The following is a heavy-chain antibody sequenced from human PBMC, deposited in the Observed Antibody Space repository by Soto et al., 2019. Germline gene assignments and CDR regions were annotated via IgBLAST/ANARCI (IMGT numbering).Heavy chain of an antibody. Sequence: PGVSLRLSCAASGFSFSEYSMTWVRQAPGKGLQWVSAISGDTATTHYADSVKGRFTISRDNSRDTLYLQMNSLRVEDTAIYYCAKPLQQCLLQGAGVEVWGQGPTVTVS. V-gene: IGHV3-23*01. J-gene: IGHJ6*02. CDR3: AKPLQQCLLQGAGVEV. D-gene: IGHD6-19*01. CDR1: GFSFSEYS. CDR2: ISGDTATT.